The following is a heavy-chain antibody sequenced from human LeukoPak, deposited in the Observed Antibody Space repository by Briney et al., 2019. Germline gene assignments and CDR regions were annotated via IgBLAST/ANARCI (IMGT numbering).Heavy chain of an antibody. V-gene: IGHV1-24*01. Sequence: ALVKVSCKVSGYTLTEMSIHWVRQAPAGALEWMGGFDPEDGETVYAPKFQGRVTMTEDTSADTAYMELSSLRSEDTAVYYCTTCLNGAGQPVAIYYYGMDVWDQGTTVTVSS. CDR1: GYTLTEMS. CDR3: TTCLNGAGQPVAIYYYGMDV. J-gene: IGHJ6*02. D-gene: IGHD2-2*01. CDR2: FDPEDGET.